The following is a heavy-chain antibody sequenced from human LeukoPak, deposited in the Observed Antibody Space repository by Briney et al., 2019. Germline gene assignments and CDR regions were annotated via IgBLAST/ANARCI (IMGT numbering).Heavy chain of an antibody. CDR2: INPNSGGT. J-gene: IGHJ4*02. CDR1: GYTFTDYY. Sequence: ASVKVSCKASGYTFTDYYIHWLRQAPGLGLEWMGWINPNSGGTNYAPKFQGLVTMSSDTSITTAYVELSRLISDDTAVYYCARTKPPCTSCLLLDYWGQGTLVTVSS. CDR3: ARTKPPCTSCLLLDY. V-gene: IGHV1-2*02. D-gene: IGHD2-2*01.